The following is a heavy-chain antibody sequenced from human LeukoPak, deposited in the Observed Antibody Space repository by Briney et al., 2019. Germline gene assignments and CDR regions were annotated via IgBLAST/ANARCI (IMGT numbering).Heavy chain of an antibody. J-gene: IGHJ4*02. CDR2: ISAYNGNT. V-gene: IGHV1-18*01. Sequence: EASVKVSCKASGYTFTSYGISWVRQAPGQGLEWMGWISAYNGNTNYAQKLQGRVTMTTDTSTSTAYMELRSLRSDDTAVYYCARDLSHYYDSSGYYLPDYWGQGTLVTVSS. CDR1: GYTFTSYG. D-gene: IGHD3-22*01. CDR3: ARDLSHYYDSSGYYLPDY.